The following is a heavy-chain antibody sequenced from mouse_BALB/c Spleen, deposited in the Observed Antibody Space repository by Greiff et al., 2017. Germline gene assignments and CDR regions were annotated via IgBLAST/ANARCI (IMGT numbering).Heavy chain of an antibody. D-gene: IGHD2-3*01. CDR2: IWGDGST. CDR1: GFSLTGYG. CDR3: ARGDGLMDY. V-gene: IGHV2-6-7*01. Sequence: QVQLKESGPGLVAPSQSLSITCTVSGFSLTGYGVNWVRQPPGKGLEWLGMIWGDGSTDYNSALKSRLTISKDNTKSQVFLKMNSLQTDDTARYYCARGDGLMDYWGEGTSVTVSS. J-gene: IGHJ4*01.